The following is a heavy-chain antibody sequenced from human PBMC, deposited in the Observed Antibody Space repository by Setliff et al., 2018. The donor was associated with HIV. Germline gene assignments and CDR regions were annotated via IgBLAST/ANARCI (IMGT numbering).Heavy chain of an antibody. D-gene: IGHD1-20*01. CDR2: IQYDESNK. CDR3: AKSFASGPTNWNIDV. CDR1: GLTFKSYG. Sequence: PGESLKISCAVSGLTFKSYGFHWVRQIPGKGPEWVTFIQYDESNKHYADSVRGRFTISRDNSKNTVFLQMNGLRSEDTAIYYCAKSFASGPTNWNIDVWGKGTTFTVSS. J-gene: IGHJ6*03. V-gene: IGHV3-30*02.